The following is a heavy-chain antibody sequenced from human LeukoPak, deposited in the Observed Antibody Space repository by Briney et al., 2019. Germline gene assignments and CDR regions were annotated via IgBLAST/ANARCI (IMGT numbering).Heavy chain of an antibody. Sequence: GGSLRLSCADSGVTFSRYWMSWVRQAPGKGLEWVANINQDGSARYHVDSVRGRFTISRDNARNSLFLQMDSLRAEDTAVYYCATMGLEPLPYYFDYWGQGTLVTVSS. J-gene: IGHJ4*02. CDR2: INQDGSAR. V-gene: IGHV3-7*01. CDR1: GVTFSRYW. CDR3: ATMGLEPLPYYFDY. D-gene: IGHD1-1*01.